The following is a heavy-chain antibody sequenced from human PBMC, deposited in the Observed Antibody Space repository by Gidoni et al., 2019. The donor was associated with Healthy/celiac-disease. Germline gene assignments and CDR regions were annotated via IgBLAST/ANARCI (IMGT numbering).Heavy chain of an antibody. V-gene: IGHV3-21*01. D-gene: IGHD3-3*01. CDR1: GFPFSSFS. Sequence: EVQLVASGGGLVKPGGSLRLSCAASGFPFSSFSLYWVRQAPGRGLEWFSSISSSSSYIYYADSVKGRFTISRDNAKNSLYLQMNSLRAEDTAVYYCARARFHDFWSGYRRDGFDYWGQGTLVTVSS. J-gene: IGHJ4*02. CDR3: ARARFHDFWSGYRRDGFDY. CDR2: ISSSSSYI.